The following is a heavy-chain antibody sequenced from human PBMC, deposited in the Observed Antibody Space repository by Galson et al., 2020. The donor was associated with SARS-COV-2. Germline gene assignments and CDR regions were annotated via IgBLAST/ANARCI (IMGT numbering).Heavy chain of an antibody. Sequence: SQTLSLTCAVSGYSISSGHYWVWVRQPPGKGLEWIASIHPSGDTYYSPSLRRRVTISIDTSKNQFSLDVSSLTTADTAVYYCSRAHTFGGVLVFWGQGALVTVSS. CDR1: GYSISSGHY. CDR3: SRAHTFGGVLVF. D-gene: IGHD3-16*02. J-gene: IGHJ4*02. CDR2: IHPSGDT. V-gene: IGHV4-38-2*01.